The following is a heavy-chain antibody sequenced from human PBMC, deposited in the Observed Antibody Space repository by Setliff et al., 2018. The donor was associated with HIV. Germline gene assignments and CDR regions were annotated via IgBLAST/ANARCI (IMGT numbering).Heavy chain of an antibody. Sequence: GGSLRLSCAASGFTFTSYWMSWVRQAPGKGLEWVANIKQDGTEKNYVDSVKGRFTISRDNAKNTLFLQMNSLRAEDTAVYYCARLPQDVRSSIDFWGQGTLVTVSS. CDR2: IKQDGTEK. CDR3: ARLPQDVRSSIDF. J-gene: IGHJ4*02. CDR1: GFTFTSYW. D-gene: IGHD6-6*01. V-gene: IGHV3-7*01.